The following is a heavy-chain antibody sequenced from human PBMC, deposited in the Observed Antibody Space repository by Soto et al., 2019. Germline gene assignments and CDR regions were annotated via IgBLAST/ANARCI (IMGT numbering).Heavy chain of an antibody. CDR3: ARDVRYCTNGVCYHYYYYGMDV. V-gene: IGHV3-11*06. CDR2: ISSSSSYT. CDR1: GFTFSDYY. D-gene: IGHD2-8*01. Sequence: QVQLVESGGGLVKPGGSLRLSCAASGFTFSDYYMSWIRQAPGKGLEWVADISSSSSYTNYADSVKGRFTISRDNAKNSLYLQMNSLRAEDTAVYYCARDVRYCTNGVCYHYYYYGMDVWGQGTTVTVSS. J-gene: IGHJ6*02.